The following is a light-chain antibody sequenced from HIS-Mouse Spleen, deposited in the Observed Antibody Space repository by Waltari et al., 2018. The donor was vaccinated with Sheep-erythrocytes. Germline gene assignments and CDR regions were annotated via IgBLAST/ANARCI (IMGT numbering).Light chain of an antibody. Sequence: DIQLTQSPSFLSASVGDRVTITCRASQGISSYLAWYQQKPGKAPKLLIYAASTLQSGVPSRFSGSGSGTGFTLTISSLQPEDFATYYCLQDYNYPYTFGQGTKLEIK. CDR1: QGISSY. CDR3: LQDYNYPYT. J-gene: IGKJ2*01. CDR2: AAS. V-gene: IGKV1-9*01.